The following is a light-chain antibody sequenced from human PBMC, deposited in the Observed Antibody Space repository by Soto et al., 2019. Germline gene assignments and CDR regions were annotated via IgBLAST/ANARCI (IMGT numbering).Light chain of an antibody. CDR3: QQYYSTPLT. Sequence: DIVMTQSPDSLAVSLGERATINCKSSQSVLYSSNNKNYLAWFQQKPGQPPTLLIYWASTRESGVPDRFSGSRSGTDFTLTISSLQAEDVAVYYCQQYYSTPLTFGPGTKVNIK. J-gene: IGKJ3*01. CDR1: QSVLYSSNNKNY. V-gene: IGKV4-1*01. CDR2: WAS.